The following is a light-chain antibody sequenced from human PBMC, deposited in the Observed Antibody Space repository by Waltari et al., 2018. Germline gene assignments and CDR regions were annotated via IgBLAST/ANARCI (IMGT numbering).Light chain of an antibody. V-gene: IGLV1-47*01. CDR2: KND. Sequence: QSVLTQPPSASGTPGPRVTLSCSGSNSNLGSTYVYLYQQLPGTAPKLLIYKNDLRPSGVPDRISGSKSCTSASLAISGLRSEDEADYYCSSWDDSLSGVVLGGGTKLTVL. J-gene: IGLJ2*01. CDR3: SSWDDSLSGVV. CDR1: NSNLGSTY.